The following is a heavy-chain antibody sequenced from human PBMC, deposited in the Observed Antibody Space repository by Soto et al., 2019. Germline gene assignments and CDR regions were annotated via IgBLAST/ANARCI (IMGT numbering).Heavy chain of an antibody. V-gene: IGHV3-15*01. J-gene: IGHJ5*02. Sequence: LRLSCAASGFTFSHAWMSWVRQAPGKGLEWVGRIKSKADGETKDYGAPVRGRFTISRDDAKDTLYLQMNSLRIEDTAVYYCCVVKRLDQYSTSGYWFDPWGPGTMVTVYS. CDR2: IKSKADGETK. CDR3: CVVKRLDQYSTSGYWFDP. CDR1: GFTFSHAW. D-gene: IGHD2-15*01.